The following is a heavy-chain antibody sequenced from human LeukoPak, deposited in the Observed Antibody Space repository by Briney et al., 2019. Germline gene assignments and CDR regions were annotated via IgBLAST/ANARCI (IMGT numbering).Heavy chain of an antibody. D-gene: IGHD3-3*01. J-gene: IGHJ6*03. CDR1: GFTFSSYS. Sequence: GGSLRLSCAASGFTFSSYSMNWVRQAPGKGLEWVSSISSSSSYIYYADSVKGRFTISRDNAKNSLYLQMNSLRAEDTAVYYCARVSWSGYQHYFYYMDVWGKGTTVTVSS. V-gene: IGHV3-21*01. CDR3: ARVSWSGYQHYFYYMDV. CDR2: ISSSSSYI.